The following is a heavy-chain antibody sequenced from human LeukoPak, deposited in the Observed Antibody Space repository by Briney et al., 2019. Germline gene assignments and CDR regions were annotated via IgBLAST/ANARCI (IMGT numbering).Heavy chain of an antibody. V-gene: IGHV3-15*01. Sequence: GGSLRLSCAASGFTFSDAWMSWVRQAPGKGLEWVGRIRKKTGDVTTEYAAPVKGRFTISRDDSKNTVYLQMNSLKSDDTAIYYCATDLLDYWGQGILVTVSS. CDR3: ATDLLDY. CDR2: IRKKTGDVTT. J-gene: IGHJ4*02. D-gene: IGHD2-15*01. CDR1: GFTFSDAW.